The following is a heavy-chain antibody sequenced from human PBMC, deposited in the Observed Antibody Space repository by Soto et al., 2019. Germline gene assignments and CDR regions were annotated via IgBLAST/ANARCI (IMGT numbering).Heavy chain of an antibody. J-gene: IGHJ6*02. CDR1: GFTFSSYA. CDR2: ISGSGGST. CDR3: AKGLSGSPTTRGMGV. V-gene: IGHV3-23*01. Sequence: GGSLRLSCAASGFTFSSYAMSWVRQAPGKGLEWVSAISGSGGSTYYADSVKGRFTISRDNSKNTLYLQMNSLRAEDTAVYYCAKGLSGSPTTRGMGVWGQGTTVTVSS. D-gene: IGHD1-26*01.